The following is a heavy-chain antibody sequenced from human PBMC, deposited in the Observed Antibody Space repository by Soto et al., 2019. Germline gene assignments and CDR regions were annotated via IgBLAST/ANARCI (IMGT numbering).Heavy chain of an antibody. CDR2: INPADSEA. V-gene: IGHV5-51*01. CDR3: VRRAECRPGDGYYYVALDV. J-gene: IGHJ6*02. CDR1: GYSYTSYW. Sequence: GESLKISCKGSGYSYTSYWIGWVRQRPGRGLEWMWSINPADSEANYSPSFQGQVTISADRSTSTAFLQWSSLKASDTAMYYCVRRAECRPGDGYYYVALDVWGQGTTVTVSS. D-gene: IGHD1-26*01.